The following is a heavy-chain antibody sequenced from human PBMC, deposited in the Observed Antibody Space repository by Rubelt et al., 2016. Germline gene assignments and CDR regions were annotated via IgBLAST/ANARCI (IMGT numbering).Heavy chain of an antibody. Sequence: EGQLVDSGGGLVQPGGSLRLSCVASGFTFTSYSMNWVRQTPGKGLEWVSYISKTSSTIYYADSVKGRFTISRDNSKNTLYLQMNSLRAEDTAVYYWSKFRGSGSESWRFDYWGQGTLVTVSS. CDR3: SKFRGSGSESWRFDY. D-gene: IGHD1-26*01. CDR2: ISKTSSTI. J-gene: IGHJ4*02. V-gene: IGHV3-48*01. CDR1: GFTFTSYS.